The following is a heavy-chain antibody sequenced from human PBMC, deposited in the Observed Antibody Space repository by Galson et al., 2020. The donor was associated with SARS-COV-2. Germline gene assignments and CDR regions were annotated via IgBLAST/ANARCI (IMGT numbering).Heavy chain of an antibody. D-gene: IGHD2-15*01. CDR1: GFTFSSYS. Sequence: GGSLRLSCAASGFTFSSYSMHWVRQTPGKGLEWVAVISYDRSSKYYADSVKGRFTISKDNSKNTLYLQMDSLRPDDTAVYYCARDFGGYYYYMDVWGKGTTVTVSS. CDR3: ARDFGGYYYYMDV. V-gene: IGHV3-30-3*01. CDR2: ISYDRSSK. J-gene: IGHJ6*03.